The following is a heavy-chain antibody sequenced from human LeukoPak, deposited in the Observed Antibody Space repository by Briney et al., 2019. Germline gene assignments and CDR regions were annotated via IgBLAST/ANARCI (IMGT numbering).Heavy chain of an antibody. Sequence: SETLSLTCAVYGGSFSGNYWGWIRQPPGKGLEWIGSTYYSGSTYYNPSLKSRVSISADTSKNQFSLKLNSVTAADTAVYYCARELPYCSSTSCFYYYYYMDVWGKGTTVTVSS. J-gene: IGHJ6*03. D-gene: IGHD2-2*01. V-gene: IGHV4-39*07. CDR1: GGSFSGNY. CDR3: ARELPYCSSTSCFYYYYYMDV. CDR2: TYYSGST.